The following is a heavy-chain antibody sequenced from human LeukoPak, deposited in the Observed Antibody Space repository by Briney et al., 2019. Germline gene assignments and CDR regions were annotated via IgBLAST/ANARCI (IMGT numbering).Heavy chain of an antibody. J-gene: IGHJ4*02. CDR2: IYTSGST. Sequence: PSETLSLTCTVSGGSISSYYWSWIRQPPGKGLEWIGYIYTSGSTNYNPSLKSRVTISVDTSKNQFSLKLSSVTAADTAVYYCARTHYGDYFDYWGQGTLVTVSS. CDR3: ARTHYGDYFDY. V-gene: IGHV4-4*09. CDR1: GGSISSYY. D-gene: IGHD4-17*01.